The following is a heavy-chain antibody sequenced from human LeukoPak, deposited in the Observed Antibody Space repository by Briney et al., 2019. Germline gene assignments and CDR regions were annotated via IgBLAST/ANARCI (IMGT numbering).Heavy chain of an antibody. CDR2: INPNSGGT. CDR1: GYTFTGYY. J-gene: IGHJ4*02. Sequence: ASVKVSCKASGYTFTGYYMHWVRQAPGQGLEWMGWINPNSGGTNYAQKFQGRVTMTRDTSISTAYMELSRLRSDDTAVYYCARAGLRYFDWLLSFDYWGQGTLVTVSS. CDR3: ARAGLRYFDWLLSFDY. V-gene: IGHV1-2*02. D-gene: IGHD3-9*01.